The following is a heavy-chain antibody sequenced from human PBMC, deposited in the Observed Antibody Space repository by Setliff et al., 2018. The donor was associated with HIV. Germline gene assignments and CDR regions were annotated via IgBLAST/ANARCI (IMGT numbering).Heavy chain of an antibody. V-gene: IGHV3-48*03. J-gene: IGHJ6*02. CDR2: ISSSGSTR. Sequence: PGGSLRLSCAASGFTFSSYEMNWVRQAPGKGLEWVSYISSSGSTRYYAVSVKGRFTISRDNAKKSLYLQMNDLRAEDTAVYYCARDCSGGSCYSENGLDVWGQGTTVTVSS. CDR3: ARDCSGGSCYSENGLDV. D-gene: IGHD2-15*01. CDR1: GFTFSSYE.